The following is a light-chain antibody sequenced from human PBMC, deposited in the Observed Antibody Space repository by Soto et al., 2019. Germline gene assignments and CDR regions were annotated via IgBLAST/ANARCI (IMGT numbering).Light chain of an antibody. CDR3: QQYGSSPVT. Sequence: EIVLTQSAGTLSLSPGERATLSYRASQSVSSSYLAWYQQKPGQAPRLLIYGASSRATGIPDRFSGSGSGTDFTLTISRLEPEDFAVYYCQQYGSSPVTFGPGTKVDIK. V-gene: IGKV3-20*01. J-gene: IGKJ3*01. CDR1: QSVSSSY. CDR2: GAS.